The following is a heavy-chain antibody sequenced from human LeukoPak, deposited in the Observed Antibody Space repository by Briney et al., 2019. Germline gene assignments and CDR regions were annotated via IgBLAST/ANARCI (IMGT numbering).Heavy chain of an antibody. CDR3: VRRAAVRGMDF. CDR1: GGSISSYY. D-gene: IGHD1-14*01. J-gene: IGHJ6*02. V-gene: IGHV4-4*08. Sequence: SETLSLTCTVSGGSISSYYWSWIRQPPGKGLEWVASISGSGDSTNYGDSVKGRFTISRDNFKRTVHLEMSNLRADDTAMYYCVRRAAVRGMDFWGLGTTVIVSS. CDR2: ISGSGDST.